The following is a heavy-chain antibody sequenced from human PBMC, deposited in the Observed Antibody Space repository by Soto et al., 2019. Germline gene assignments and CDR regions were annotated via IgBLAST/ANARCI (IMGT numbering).Heavy chain of an antibody. D-gene: IGHD2-15*01. V-gene: IGHV6-1*01. CDR2: TYYRSKWYN. Sequence: SQTLSLTCAISGDSVSSNSAAWNWIRQSPSRGLEWLGRTYYRSKWYNDYAVSVKSRITINPDTSKNQFSLQLNSVTPEDTAVYYCARASLGYCSGGSCYFKYFQHWGQATLVTVSS. CDR1: GDSVSSNSAA. J-gene: IGHJ1*01. CDR3: ARASLGYCSGGSCYFKYFQH.